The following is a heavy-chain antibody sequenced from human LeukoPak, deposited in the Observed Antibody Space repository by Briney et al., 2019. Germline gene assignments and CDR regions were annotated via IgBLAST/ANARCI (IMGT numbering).Heavy chain of an antibody. CDR3: ARAGGYCGRISCPYYFDY. V-gene: IGHV1-8*01. CDR2: MNPNSGNT. D-gene: IGHD2-15*01. CDR1: GYTFTSYD. Sequence: GASVKVSCKASGYTFTSYDINWVRQATGQGLEWMGWMNPNSGNTGYAQKFQGRVPMTRNTSISTAYMELSSLRSEDTAVYYCARAGGYCGRISCPYYFDYWGQGSLVAVSS. J-gene: IGHJ4*02.